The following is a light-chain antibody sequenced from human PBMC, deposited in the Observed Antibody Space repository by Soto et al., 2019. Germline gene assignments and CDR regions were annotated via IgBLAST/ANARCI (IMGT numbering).Light chain of an antibody. CDR1: QSVGSY. V-gene: IGKV3-11*01. Sequence: EIVLTQSPATLSLYQGERATLSCRASQSVGSYLAWFQQRPGQAPRLVIHDASKWATGIPARFSGSGSGTYFSLTHSGLEPEDIAVHYCQQYYSYPPWTFGQGTKVEIK. CDR3: QQYYSYPPWT. CDR2: DAS. J-gene: IGKJ1*01.